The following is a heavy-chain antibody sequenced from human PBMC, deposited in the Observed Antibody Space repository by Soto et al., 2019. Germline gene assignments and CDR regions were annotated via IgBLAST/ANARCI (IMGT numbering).Heavy chain of an antibody. V-gene: IGHV1-18*01. CDR2: ISAYNGNT. Sequence: QVQLVQSGAEVKKPGASVKVSCKGSGYTFTSYGISWVRQAPGQGLEWMGWISAYNGNTNYAEKLQGRVTMTTDTSTSTAYMELRSLRSDDTAVYYCATLYDFWRGYPPYVYHGMDVWGQGTTVTVSS. J-gene: IGHJ6*02. CDR3: ATLYDFWRGYPPYVYHGMDV. CDR1: GYTFTSYG. D-gene: IGHD3-3*01.